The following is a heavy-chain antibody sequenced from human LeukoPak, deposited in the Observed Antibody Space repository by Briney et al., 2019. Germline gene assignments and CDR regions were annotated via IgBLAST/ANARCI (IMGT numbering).Heavy chain of an antibody. CDR3: ARGTWIQLWFEENWFDP. J-gene: IGHJ5*02. CDR2: MNPNSGNT. V-gene: IGHV1-8*03. Sequence: ASVKVSCKASGYTFTSYDINWVRQATGQGLEWMGWMNPNSGNTGYAQKFQGRVTITRNTSLSTAYMELSSLRSEDTAVYYCARGTWIQLWFEENWFDPWGQGTLVTVSS. CDR1: GYTFTSYD. D-gene: IGHD5-18*01.